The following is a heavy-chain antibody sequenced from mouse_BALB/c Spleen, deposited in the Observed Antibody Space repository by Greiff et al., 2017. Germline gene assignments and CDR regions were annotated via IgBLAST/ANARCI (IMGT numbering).Heavy chain of an antibody. CDR2: INPSTGYT. Sequence: QVQLQQSGAELAKPGASVKMSCKASGYTFTSYWMHWVKQRPGQGLEWIGYINPSTGYTEYNQKFKDKATLTADKSSSTAYMQLSSLTSEDSAVYYCARDNGNYFAYWGQGTLVTVSA. D-gene: IGHD2-1*01. CDR3: ARDNGNYFAY. V-gene: IGHV1-7*01. CDR1: GYTFTSYW. J-gene: IGHJ3*01.